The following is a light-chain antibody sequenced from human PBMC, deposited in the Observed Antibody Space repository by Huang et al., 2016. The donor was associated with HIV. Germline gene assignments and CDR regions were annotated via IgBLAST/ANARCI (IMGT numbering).Light chain of an antibody. CDR2: KAS. V-gene: IGKV1-5*03. J-gene: IGKJ4*01. Sequence: DIQMTQSPSTLSASVGDRVTLTCRASESISSWLAWYQQKPGKAPKLLIYKASTLESGVPSRFSGSGSGTEFTLTISSLQPDDFATYYCQQYNDYSPLTFGGGTKVEIK. CDR3: QQYNDYSPLT. CDR1: ESISSW.